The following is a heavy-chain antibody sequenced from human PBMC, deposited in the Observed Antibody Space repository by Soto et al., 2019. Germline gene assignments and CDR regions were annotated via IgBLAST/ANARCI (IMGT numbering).Heavy chain of an antibody. D-gene: IGHD3-22*01. J-gene: IGHJ3*02. Sequence: ASVKVSCKASGYTFTSYYMHWVRQAPGQGLEWMGIINPSGGSTSYAQKFQGRVTMTRDTSTSTVYMELSSLRSEDTAVYYCARAVYYYDSSGSYDAFDICGQRTMVTVSS. V-gene: IGHV1-46*01. CDR1: GYTFTSYY. CDR2: INPSGGST. CDR3: ARAVYYYDSSGSYDAFDI.